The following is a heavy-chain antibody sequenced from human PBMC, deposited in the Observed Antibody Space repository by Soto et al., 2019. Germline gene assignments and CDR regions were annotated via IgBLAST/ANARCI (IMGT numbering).Heavy chain of an antibody. J-gene: IGHJ5*02. Sequence: PGGSLRLSCAASGFTFSSYGMHWVRQAPGKGLEWVAVIWYDGSNKYYADSVKGRFTISRDNSKNTLYLQMNSLRAEDTAVYYCIGDGGATDWFDPWGQGTLVTVSS. CDR2: IWYDGSNK. D-gene: IGHD1-26*01. CDR3: IGDGGATDWFDP. CDR1: GFTFSSYG. V-gene: IGHV3-33*01.